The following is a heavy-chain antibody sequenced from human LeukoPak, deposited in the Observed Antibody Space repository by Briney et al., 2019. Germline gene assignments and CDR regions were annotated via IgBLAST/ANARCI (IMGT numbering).Heavy chain of an antibody. D-gene: IGHD4-23*01. CDR1: GYTFTSYG. V-gene: IGHV1-18*01. Sequence: ASVKVSCKASGYTFTSYGISWVQQAPGQGLEWMGWISAYNGNTNYAQKLQGRVTMTTDTSTSTAYMELRSLRSDDTAVYYCARGGLVFLSGVTNQSWYFDYWGQGTLVTVSS. CDR2: ISAYNGNT. J-gene: IGHJ4*02. CDR3: ARGGLVFLSGVTNQSWYFDY.